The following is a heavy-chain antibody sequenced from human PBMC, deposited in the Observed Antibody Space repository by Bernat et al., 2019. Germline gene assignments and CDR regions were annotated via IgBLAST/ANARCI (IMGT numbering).Heavy chain of an antibody. J-gene: IGHJ4*02. D-gene: IGHD6-19*01. V-gene: IGHV3-23*01. Sequence: EVQVLESGGGLVQPGGSLRLSCAASGFTISSYAMSWVRQAPGKGLEWVSSIRGSGDNTYYADSVKGRFIISRDNSKNTLYLQMNSLRAEDTAVYYCAKDGYNSGWFFDYWGQGTLVTVSS. CDR3: AKDGYNSGWFFDY. CDR1: GFTISSYA. CDR2: IRGSGDNT.